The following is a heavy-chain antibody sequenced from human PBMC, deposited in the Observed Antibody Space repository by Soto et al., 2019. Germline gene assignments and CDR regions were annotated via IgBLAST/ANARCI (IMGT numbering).Heavy chain of an antibody. D-gene: IGHD4-17*01. J-gene: IGHJ6*03. Sequence: PGGSLRLSCAASGFTFSSYGMHWVRQAPGKGLEWVAVISYDGSNKYYADSVKGRFTISRDNSKNTLYLQMNSLRAEDTAVYYCAKDLGVTTSGYYYYYMDVWGKGTTVTVS. CDR3: AKDLGVTTSGYYYYYMDV. CDR1: GFTFSSYG. CDR2: ISYDGSNK. V-gene: IGHV3-30*18.